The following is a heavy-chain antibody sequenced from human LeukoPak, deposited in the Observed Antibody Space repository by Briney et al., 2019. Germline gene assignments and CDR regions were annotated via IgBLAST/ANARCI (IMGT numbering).Heavy chain of an antibody. Sequence: ASVKVSCKASGYTFTGYYMHWVRQAPGQGLEWMGWINPNSGGTNYAQKFQGRVTMTRDTSISTAYMELSRLRSDDTAVYYCARDLLVYSSGWYDDYWGQGTLVTVSS. J-gene: IGHJ4*02. D-gene: IGHD6-19*01. CDR2: INPNSGGT. V-gene: IGHV1-2*02. CDR3: ARDLLVYSSGWYDDY. CDR1: GYTFTGYY.